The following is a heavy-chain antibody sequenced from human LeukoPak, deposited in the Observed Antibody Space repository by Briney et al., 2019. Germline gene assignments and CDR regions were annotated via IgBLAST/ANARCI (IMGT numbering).Heavy chain of an antibody. D-gene: IGHD3-10*01. J-gene: IGHJ5*02. CDR3: ARALITMVRGVIAPNWFDP. CDR2: IYYSGST. Sequence: ASETLSLTCTVSGGSISSGGYYWSWIRQHPGKGLEWIGYIYYSGSTYYNPSLKSRVTISVDTSKNQFSLKLSSVTAADTAVYYCARALITMVRGVIAPNWFDPWGQGTLVTVSS. CDR1: GGSISSGGYY. V-gene: IGHV4-31*03.